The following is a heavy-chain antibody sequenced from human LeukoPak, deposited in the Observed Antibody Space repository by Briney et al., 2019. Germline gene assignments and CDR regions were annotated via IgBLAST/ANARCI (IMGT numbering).Heavy chain of an antibody. Sequence: GGSLRLSCAASGFTFSSYAMSWVRQAPGKGLEWVSAISGSGGSTYYADSVKGRFTISRDNSKNTLYLQMNSLRAEDTAVYYCARDGYDFSGMDVWGQGTTVTVSS. CDR3: ARDGYDFSGMDV. V-gene: IGHV3-23*01. CDR2: ISGSGGST. J-gene: IGHJ6*02. D-gene: IGHD5-12*01. CDR1: GFTFSSYA.